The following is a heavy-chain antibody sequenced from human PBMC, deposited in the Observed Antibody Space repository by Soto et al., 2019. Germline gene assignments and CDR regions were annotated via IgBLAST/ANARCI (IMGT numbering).Heavy chain of an antibody. J-gene: IGHJ4*02. CDR3: ARVTNGLPY. Sequence: EVQLVESGGGLVQPGGSLRLSCAASGLIFSNYRMHWVRQAPGKGLVWVSCINSDGSSTMYADFVEGRFTISRDNAKNTLYLQMNSLRAEDTAVYYCARVTNGLPYWGQGTLVTVSS. CDR1: GLIFSNYR. D-gene: IGHD2-8*01. CDR2: INSDGSST. V-gene: IGHV3-74*03.